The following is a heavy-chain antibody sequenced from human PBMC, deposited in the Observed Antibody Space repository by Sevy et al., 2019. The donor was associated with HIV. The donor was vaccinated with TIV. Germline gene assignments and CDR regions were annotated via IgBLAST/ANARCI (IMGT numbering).Heavy chain of an antibody. CDR1: GFTFSNYG. Sequence: GGSLRLSCAASGFTFSNYGVLWVRQAPGKGLEWVAFISDDGSNKYYEDSVKGRFTISRDNSKNTLFLQTNRLRAEDTAVYYCAKENIPHYYGSGSSNWGQGTLVTVSS. CDR3: AKENIPHYYGSGSSN. CDR2: ISDDGSNK. D-gene: IGHD3-10*01. V-gene: IGHV3-30*18. J-gene: IGHJ1*01.